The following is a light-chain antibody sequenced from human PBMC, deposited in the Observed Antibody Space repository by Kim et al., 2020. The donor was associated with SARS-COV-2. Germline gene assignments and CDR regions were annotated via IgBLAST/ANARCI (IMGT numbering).Light chain of an antibody. J-gene: IGKJ2*01. CDR2: GAS. CDR3: QQSEITPYT. V-gene: IGKV1-39*01. CDR1: RSIGNH. Sequence: DIQMTQSPSSLSASVGDRVTITCRASRSIGNHLNWYQQRPGKAPNLLIFGASNLQSGVSSRFSGSDSGTDFTLTIRNLQPEDSATYYCQQSEITPYTFGQGTKREI.